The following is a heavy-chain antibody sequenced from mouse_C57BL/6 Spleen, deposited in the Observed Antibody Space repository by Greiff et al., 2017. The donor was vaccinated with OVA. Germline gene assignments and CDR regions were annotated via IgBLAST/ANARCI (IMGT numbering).Heavy chain of an antibody. V-gene: IGHV1-64*01. CDR1: GYTFTSYW. CDR2: IHPNSGST. D-gene: IGHD1-1*01. CDR3: AKPLSSSYNAMDY. J-gene: IGHJ4*01. Sequence: QVQLQQPGAELVKPGASVKLSCKASGYTFTSYWMHWVKQRPGQGLEWIGMIHPNSGSTNYNEKFKSKATLTVDKSSSTAYMQLSSLTSEDSAVYYCAKPLSSSYNAMDYWGQGTSVTVSS.